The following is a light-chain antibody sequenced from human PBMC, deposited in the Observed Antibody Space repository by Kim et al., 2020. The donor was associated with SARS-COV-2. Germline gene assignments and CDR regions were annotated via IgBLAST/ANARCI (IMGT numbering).Light chain of an antibody. J-gene: IGKJ2*01. V-gene: IGKV4-1*01. CDR3: QQYYSTPYT. CDR1: QSVLYSSNNQNY. Sequence: RATINCKSSQSVLYSSNNQNYLAWYQQKPGQPPKLLIYWASTREYGVPDRVSGSGSGTDFTLTISSLQAEDVSFYYCQQYYSTPYTFGQGTKLEI. CDR2: WAS.